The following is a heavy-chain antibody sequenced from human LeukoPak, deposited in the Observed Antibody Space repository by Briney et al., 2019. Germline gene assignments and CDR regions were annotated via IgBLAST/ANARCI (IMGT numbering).Heavy chain of an antibody. CDR3: ARAKVYYDSSGYYLFDY. D-gene: IGHD3-22*01. Sequence: GGSLRLSCAASGFTFSSYDMHWVRQATGKGLEWVSAIGTAGDTYYPGSVNGRFTISRENAKNSLYLQMNSLRAGDTAVYYCARAKVYYDSSGYYLFDYWGQGTLVTVSS. CDR2: IGTAGDT. J-gene: IGHJ4*02. CDR1: GFTFSSYD. V-gene: IGHV3-13*01.